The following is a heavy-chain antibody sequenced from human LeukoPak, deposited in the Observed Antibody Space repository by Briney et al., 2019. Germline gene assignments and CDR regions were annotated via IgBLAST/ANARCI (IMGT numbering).Heavy chain of an antibody. J-gene: IGHJ4*02. CDR2: IYHSGST. V-gene: IGHV4-30-2*01. CDR1: GGSISSGGYS. CDR3: ARGKGSSPVQYYFDY. D-gene: IGHD6-19*01. Sequence: SQTLSLTCAVSGGSISSGGYSWSWIRQPPGKGLEWIGYIYHSGSTYYNPSLKSRVTISVDTSKNQFSLKLSSVTAADTAVYYCARGKGSSPVQYYFDYWGQGTLVTVSS.